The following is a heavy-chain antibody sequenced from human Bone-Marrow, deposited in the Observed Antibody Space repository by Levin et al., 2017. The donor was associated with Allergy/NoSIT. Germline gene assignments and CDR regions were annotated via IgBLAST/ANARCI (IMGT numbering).Heavy chain of an antibody. CDR1: GYTFTSYY. J-gene: IGHJ5*02. CDR2: INPSGGST. D-gene: IGHD2-2*01. CDR3: ARESNQLNSFDP. Sequence: ASVKVSCKPSGYTFTSYYVHWVRQAPGQGLEWMGIINPSGGSTNYAQKFQGRVTMTREMSTSTVSMELSSLRSEDTAVYYCARESNQLNSFDPWGQGTLVTVSS. V-gene: IGHV1-46*03.